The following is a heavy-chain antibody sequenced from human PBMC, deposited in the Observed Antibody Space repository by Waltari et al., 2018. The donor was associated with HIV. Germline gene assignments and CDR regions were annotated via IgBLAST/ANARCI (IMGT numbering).Heavy chain of an antibody. V-gene: IGHV4-39*01. CDR2: IYYSGST. CDR3: ARVELPTVTTWVDAFDI. J-gene: IGHJ3*02. D-gene: IGHD4-4*01. CDR1: GGSISSSSYY. Sequence: QLQLQESGPGLVKPSETLSLTCTVSGGSISSSSYYWGWIRQPPGKGLEWIGSIYYSGSTYYNPSLKSRVTISVDTSKNQFSLKLSSVTAADTAVYYCARVELPTVTTWVDAFDIWGQGTMVTVSS.